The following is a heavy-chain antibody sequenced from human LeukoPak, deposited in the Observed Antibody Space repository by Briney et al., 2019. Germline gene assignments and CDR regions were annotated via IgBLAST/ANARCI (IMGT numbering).Heavy chain of an antibody. CDR2: ISSSSSYI. CDR1: GFTFSSYS. V-gene: IGHV3-21*01. J-gene: IGHJ6*04. CDR3: ARGGYSSSPQQGPDV. D-gene: IGHD6-6*01. Sequence: PGGSLRLSCAASGFTFSSYSMNWVRQAPGKGLEWVSSISSSSSYIYYADSVKGRFTISRDNAKNSLYLQMNSLRAEDTAVYYCARGGYSSSPQQGPDVWGKGTTVTVSS.